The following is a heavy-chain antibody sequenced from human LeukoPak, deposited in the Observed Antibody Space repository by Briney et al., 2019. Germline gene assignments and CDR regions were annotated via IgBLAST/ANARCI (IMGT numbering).Heavy chain of an antibody. V-gene: IGHV3-33*01. CDR1: GFSFSSHG. CDR3: ARVSDYSNYFDY. CDR2: IWYDGSNK. D-gene: IGHD4-11*01. Sequence: GRFMRLSCEASGFSFSSHGLTWVRQDPGTGMEWVAVIWYDGSNKYYADSVKGRFTISRDNSKNTLYLQMNSLRAEDTAVYYCARVSDYSNYFDYWGQGTLVTVSS. J-gene: IGHJ4*02.